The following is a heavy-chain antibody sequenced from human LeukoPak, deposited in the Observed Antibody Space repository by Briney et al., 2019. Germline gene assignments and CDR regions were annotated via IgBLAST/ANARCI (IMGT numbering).Heavy chain of an antibody. V-gene: IGHV4-30-2*01. J-gene: IGHJ4*02. D-gene: IGHD6-13*01. CDR2: IYHSGST. CDR3: ARATYSSSWLDY. CDR1: GGSISSGGYY. Sequence: SETLSLTCTVSGGSISSGGYYWSWIRQPPGKGLEWIGYIYHSGSTYYNPSLKSRVTISVDRSKNQFSLKLSSVTAADTAVYYCARATYSSSWLDYWGLGTLVTVSS.